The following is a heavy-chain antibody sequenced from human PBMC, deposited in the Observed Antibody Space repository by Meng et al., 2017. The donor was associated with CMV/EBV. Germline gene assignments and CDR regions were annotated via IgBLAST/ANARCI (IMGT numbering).Heavy chain of an antibody. CDR3: ASGAGGFDY. J-gene: IGHJ4*02. CDR1: GFTFRNYW. V-gene: IGHV3-74*01. D-gene: IGHD3-10*01. Sequence: GESLKISCVASGFTFRNYWMHWVRQSPGKGLVWVSHILNDGSGTGYADSVKGRFTISRDNAKNTLYLQMDSLRVEDTAVYYCASGAGGFDYWGQGTRVTVSS. CDR2: ILNDGSGT.